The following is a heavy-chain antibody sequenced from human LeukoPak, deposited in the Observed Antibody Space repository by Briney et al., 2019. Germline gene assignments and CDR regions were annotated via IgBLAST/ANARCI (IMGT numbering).Heavy chain of an antibody. Sequence: GESLKISCKGSGYXFTSYWIGWVRQMPGKGLQWMGFIYPGDSDTRYSPSFQGQVTISADKSISTAYLQWSSLKASDTAMYYCARIQTGRYDYVWGSYLSFDYWGQGTLVTVSS. CDR2: IYPGDSDT. CDR3: ARIQTGRYDYVWGSYLSFDY. J-gene: IGHJ4*02. D-gene: IGHD3-16*02. CDR1: GYXFTSYW. V-gene: IGHV5-51*01.